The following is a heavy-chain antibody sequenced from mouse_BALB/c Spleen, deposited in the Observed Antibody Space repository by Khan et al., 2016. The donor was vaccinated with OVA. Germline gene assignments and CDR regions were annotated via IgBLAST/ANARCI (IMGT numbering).Heavy chain of an antibody. D-gene: IGHD2-12*01. CDR3: ARSTYRYAFVY. J-gene: IGHJ3*01. V-gene: IGHV3-8*02. CDR1: GDSITSGY. Sequence: EVQLQESGPSLVKPSQTLSLTCSVTGDSITSGYWNWIRKFPGNKLEYMGYIIYTGYTYYNPSLKSRISITRHASKNQYYLQLTSVTDEDTATYYCARSTYRYAFVYWGQGTLVTVSA. CDR2: IIYTGYT.